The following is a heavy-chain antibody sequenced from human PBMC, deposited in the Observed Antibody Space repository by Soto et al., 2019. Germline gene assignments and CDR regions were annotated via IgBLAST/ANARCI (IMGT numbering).Heavy chain of an antibody. CDR3: VRDRYTMSDFWCAFSSD. CDR1: GFSFSSSP. J-gene: IGHJ4*02. V-gene: IGHV3-23*02. D-gene: IGHD3-3*01. CDR2: IRDDGSSV. Sequence: EVQLVQSGGGLVQPGGSLRLSCAASGFSFSSSPMSWVRQVPGKGLEWISAIRDDGSSVYYVQSVKGRFTISRDNSKNTSSLRMKNLRVEDTAIYYCVRDRYTMSDFWCAFSSDWGQGAQVIVSS.